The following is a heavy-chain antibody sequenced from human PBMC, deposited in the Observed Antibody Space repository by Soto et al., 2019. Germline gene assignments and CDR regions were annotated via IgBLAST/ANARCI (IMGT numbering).Heavy chain of an antibody. CDR1: GYSFTDYF. J-gene: IGHJ6*02. Sequence: GASVKVSCKTSGYSFTDYFVHWVRQAPGQGLEWMGRIDPNYGATNYAQKFQGRVTVTGDTSITTAYMELSRLRSDDTAVYYCAREGSRDYNGMDVWGQGTTVTVS. CDR2: IDPNYGAT. CDR3: AREGSRDYNGMDV. D-gene: IGHD2-15*01. V-gene: IGHV1-2*06.